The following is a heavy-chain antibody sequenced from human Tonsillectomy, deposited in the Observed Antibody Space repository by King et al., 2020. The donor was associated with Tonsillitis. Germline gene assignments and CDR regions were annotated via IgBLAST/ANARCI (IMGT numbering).Heavy chain of an antibody. CDR2: ISDTSNYI. D-gene: IGHD3-22*01. V-gene: IGHV3-21*01. CDR3: ASRAWYLSSGYYWYYFDY. Sequence: VKLVESGGGLVKPGGSLRLSCAASGLSFSSHSMSWVRQAPGKGLEWVSSISDTSNYIYYADSVKGRFTVSRDNTKNSLFLQMNSLRAEDTAVYYCASRAWYLSSGYYWYYFDYWGQGTLVTVSS. J-gene: IGHJ4*02. CDR1: GLSFSSHS.